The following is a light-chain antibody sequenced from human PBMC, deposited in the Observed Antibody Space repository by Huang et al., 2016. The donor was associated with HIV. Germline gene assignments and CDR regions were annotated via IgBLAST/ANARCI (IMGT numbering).Light chain of an antibody. Sequence: IQLTQSPTSLSASVGDRVTIACRASQAIGTYLNWFQQKPGRAPKLLISDVSSLPTGIPSRFIGAGSGTEFTLTIRGLQFDDFATYFCQQSYSALITFGQGTRLEIK. CDR3: QQSYSALIT. J-gene: IGKJ5*01. CDR2: DVS. V-gene: IGKV1-39*01. CDR1: QAIGTY.